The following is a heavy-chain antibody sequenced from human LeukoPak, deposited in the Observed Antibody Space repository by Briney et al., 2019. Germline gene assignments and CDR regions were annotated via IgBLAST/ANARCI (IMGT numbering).Heavy chain of an antibody. V-gene: IGHV6-1*01. CDR1: GDSVSSNSAA. CDR3: ARGNYYDSSGYYYGYYYMDV. J-gene: IGHJ6*03. CDR2: TYYRSKWYN. Sequence: SQTLSLTCAISGDSVSSNSAAWNWIRQSPSRGLEWLGMTYYRSKWYNDYAVSVKSRITINPDTSKNQFSLQLNSVTPEDTAVYYCARGNYYDSSGYYYGYYYMDVWGKGTTVTISS. D-gene: IGHD3-22*01.